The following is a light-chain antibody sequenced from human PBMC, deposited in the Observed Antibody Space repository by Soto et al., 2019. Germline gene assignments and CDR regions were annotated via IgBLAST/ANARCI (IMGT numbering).Light chain of an antibody. CDR2: GAS. CDR3: PQYGSSPRT. J-gene: IGKJ4*01. CDR1: QSVSCNY. Sequence: DTVLTQSPGTLSLSPGERATLSCRASQSVSCNYLAWYQQKPGQAPRLLISGASTRATGIPDRFSGSGSGTDFTLTISRLEPEEFAVYYCPQYGSSPRTFGGWNMVEIK. V-gene: IGKV3-20*01.